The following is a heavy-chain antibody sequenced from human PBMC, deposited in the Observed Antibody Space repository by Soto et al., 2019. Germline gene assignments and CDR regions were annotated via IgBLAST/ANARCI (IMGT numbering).Heavy chain of an antibody. CDR2: INPNSGGA. D-gene: IGHD3-22*01. Sequence: QVHLVQSGAEVKKPGASVKVSCKASGYTFTGYYIHWVRQAPGQGLEWMGWINPNSGGANIAQKFQHWGTMTRDTSISTTYMELSSLRSNDTAVYYCARDYYGRSASYGFDIWGQGTMVTVSS. J-gene: IGHJ3*02. CDR1: GYTFTGYY. V-gene: IGHV1-2*04. CDR3: ARDYYGRSASYGFDI.